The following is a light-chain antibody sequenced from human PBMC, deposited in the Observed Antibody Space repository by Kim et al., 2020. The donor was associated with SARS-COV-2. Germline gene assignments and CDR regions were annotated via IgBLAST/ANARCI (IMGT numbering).Light chain of an antibody. J-gene: IGKJ1*01. CDR1: ENIGSD. CDR3: QQYHDRPRT. CDR2: AAT. Sequence: PGERATLSCRASENIGSDLAWYQQKPGQTPRLVMYAATIRATGVPARFTAGESGTDFTLIISSLQSEDLAVYYCQQYHDRPRTFGQGTKVDIK. V-gene: IGKV3-15*01.